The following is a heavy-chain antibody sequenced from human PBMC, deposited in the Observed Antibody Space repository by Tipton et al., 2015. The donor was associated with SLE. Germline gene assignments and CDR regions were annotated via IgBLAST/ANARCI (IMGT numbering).Heavy chain of an antibody. D-gene: IGHD2/OR15-2a*01. CDR2: ISYDGSNK. CDR3: ASYFHLGP. CDR1: GFTFSSYT. J-gene: IGHJ4*02. Sequence: SLRLSCAASGFTFSSYTMNWVRQAPGKGLEWVAVISYDGSNKYYADSVKGRFTVSRDNAKNSLYLQMNSLRAEDTAVYYCASYFHLGPWGQGTLVTVSS. V-gene: IGHV3-30-3*01.